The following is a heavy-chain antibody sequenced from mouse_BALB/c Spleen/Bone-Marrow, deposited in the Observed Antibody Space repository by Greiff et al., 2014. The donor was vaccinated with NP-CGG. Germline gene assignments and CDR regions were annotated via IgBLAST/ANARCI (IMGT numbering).Heavy chain of an antibody. D-gene: IGHD1-1*01. Sequence: QVHVKQSGPELVKPGASVKISCTGSGYAFSSSWMNWVKQRPGQGLEWIGRIYPGDGDTNSNGRFKGKATLTADRSSNTAYMQLSSLTSVDYAVYFCARSAYYGSSYGAMDYWGQGTSVTVSS. CDR2: IYPGDGDT. CDR1: GYAFSSSW. CDR3: ARSAYYGSSYGAMDY. J-gene: IGHJ4*01. V-gene: IGHV1-82*01.